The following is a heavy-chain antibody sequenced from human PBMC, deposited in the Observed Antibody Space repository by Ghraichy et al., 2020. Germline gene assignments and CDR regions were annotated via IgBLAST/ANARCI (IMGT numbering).Heavy chain of an antibody. J-gene: IGHJ4*01. CDR2: IKSDGTNT. V-gene: IGHV3-74*01. Sequence: IKSDGTNTIYADSVNGRFTISRDNAKNTLYLQMNSLRVEDTAVYYCAREYCSGGRCFFGTGGSHCDY. CDR3: AREYCSGGRCFFGTGGSHCDY. D-gene: IGHD2-15*01.